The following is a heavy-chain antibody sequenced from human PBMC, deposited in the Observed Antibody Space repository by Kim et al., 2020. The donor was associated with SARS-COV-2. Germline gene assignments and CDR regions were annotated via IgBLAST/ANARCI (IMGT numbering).Heavy chain of an antibody. CDR2: IDPHGSET. CDR3: ARDGRLTPYSPGAFDI. D-gene: IGHD3-9*01. J-gene: IGHJ3*02. CDR1: GFTFTEYW. Sequence: GESLRLSCAVSGFTFTEYWMHWVRQAPGKGLMWVSRIDPHGSETAYSDSVRGRFTISRDIAKNTLYLQMNSLTDEDTAVYYCARDGRLTPYSPGAFDIWG. V-gene: IGHV3-74*01.